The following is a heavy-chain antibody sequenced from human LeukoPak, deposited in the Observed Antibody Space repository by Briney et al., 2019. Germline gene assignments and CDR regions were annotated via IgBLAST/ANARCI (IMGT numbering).Heavy chain of an antibody. D-gene: IGHD3-9*01. CDR2: IYYSVST. CDR3: ATHVEMGKPFDF. V-gene: IGHV4-59*08. Sequence: SETLSLTWSVAGVSISSYYWSWIRQPPGKGLEWIGHIYYSVSTDYNPSLKSRVLISQDTSKNQFFLSLNSVTAADTAVYYCATHVEMGKPFDFWGQGTMVTVSS. CDR1: GVSISSYY. J-gene: IGHJ3*01.